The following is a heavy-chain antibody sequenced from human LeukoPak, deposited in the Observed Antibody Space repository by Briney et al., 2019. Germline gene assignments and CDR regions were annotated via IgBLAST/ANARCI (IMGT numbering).Heavy chain of an antibody. CDR2: IYHSGST. V-gene: IGHV4-30-2*01. CDR3: AAPYSSGLSMGY. Sequence: PSQTLSLTCAVSGGSISSGGYSWSWIRQPPGKGLEWIGYIYHSGSTYYNPSLKSRVTISVDRSKNQFSLKLSSVTAADTAVYYCAAPYSSGLSMGYWGQGTLVTVSS. J-gene: IGHJ4*02. D-gene: IGHD6-19*01. CDR1: GGSISSGGYS.